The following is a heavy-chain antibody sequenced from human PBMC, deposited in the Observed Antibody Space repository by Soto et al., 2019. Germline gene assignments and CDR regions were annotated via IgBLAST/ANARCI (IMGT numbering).Heavy chain of an antibody. CDR1: GFTFSSYA. V-gene: IGHV3-30-3*01. D-gene: IGHD6-6*01. CDR3: ARAFEEYSRGYYYYYGMDV. Sequence: PRLSCAASGFTFSSYAMHWVRQAPGKGLEWVAVISYDGSNKYYADSVKGRFTISRDNSKNTLYLQMNSLRAEDTAVFYCARAFEEYSRGYYYYYGMDVWGQGTTVTVSS. J-gene: IGHJ6*02. CDR2: ISYDGSNK.